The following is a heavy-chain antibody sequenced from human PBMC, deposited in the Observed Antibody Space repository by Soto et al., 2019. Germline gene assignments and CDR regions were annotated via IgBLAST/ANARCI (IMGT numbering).Heavy chain of an antibody. D-gene: IGHD3-16*02. CDR2: ISAYNGNT. J-gene: IGHJ3*02. CDR1: GYTFTSYG. Sequence: ASVKVSCKASGYTFTSYGINWVRQAPGQGLEWMGWISAYNGNTNYAQKLQGRVTMTTDTSTSTAYMELRSLRSDDTAVYYCARTFGGVIVIDAHFLDIQGQGTRFTV. V-gene: IGHV1-18*04. CDR3: ARTFGGVIVIDAHFLDI.